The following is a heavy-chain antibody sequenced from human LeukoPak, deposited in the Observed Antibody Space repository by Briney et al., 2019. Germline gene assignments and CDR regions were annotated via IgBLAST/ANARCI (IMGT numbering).Heavy chain of an antibody. CDR1: GFTFSTYG. Sequence: GGSLRLSCAASGFTFSTYGMHWVRQAPGKGLELVAPISYDGSNKYYADSVKGRFTISRDNSKNTLYLQMNSLRAEDTAVYYCARGDSSGWSDAFDIWGQGTMVTVSS. CDR2: ISYDGSNK. J-gene: IGHJ3*02. D-gene: IGHD6-19*01. CDR3: ARGDSSGWSDAFDI. V-gene: IGHV3-30*03.